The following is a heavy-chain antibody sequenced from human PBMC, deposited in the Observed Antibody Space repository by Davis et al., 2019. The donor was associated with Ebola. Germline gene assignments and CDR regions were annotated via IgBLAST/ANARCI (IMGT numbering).Heavy chain of an antibody. V-gene: IGHV1-2*02. Sequence: VSVKVSARLLDTPSPATICTGCDRPLDKGLSGWDGSTLTVVAQNYAQKFQGRVTMTRDTSISTAYMELSRLRSDDTAVYYCARDSSSGYFLWGQGTLVTVSS. CDR3: ARDSSSGYFL. CDR2: STLTVVA. D-gene: IGHD3-22*01. CDR1: DTPSPAT. J-gene: IGHJ4*02.